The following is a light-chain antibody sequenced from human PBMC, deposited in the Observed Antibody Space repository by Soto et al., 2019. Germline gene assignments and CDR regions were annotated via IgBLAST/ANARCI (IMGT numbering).Light chain of an antibody. CDR1: QSVSNNY. Sequence: EIVLTQSPGTLSLSPGERATLSCRAGQSVSNNYVAWYQQKPGLAPRLLIYDASNSDTGIPDRFSGSGSGTDFILTISRLEPEDFAVYYCQHYDNTPPSITFGPGTKVD. CDR2: DAS. V-gene: IGKV3-20*01. CDR3: QHYDNTPPSIT. J-gene: IGKJ3*01.